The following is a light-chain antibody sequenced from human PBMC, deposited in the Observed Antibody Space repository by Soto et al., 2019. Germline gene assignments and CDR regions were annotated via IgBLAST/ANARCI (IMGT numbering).Light chain of an antibody. CDR2: XAS. CDR3: QQTYSSHPWT. J-gene: IGKJ1*01. CDR1: XSXKSY. Sequence: DIQMTQSPATLSASXGDRVXXXCRAXXSXKSYLNWYQQKPGKGPRLXXXXASTLXTGIPSRFSGSGSGTDFSLTISGLQREDFAIYYCQQTYSSHPWTFGQGTKVDIK. V-gene: IGKV1-39*01.